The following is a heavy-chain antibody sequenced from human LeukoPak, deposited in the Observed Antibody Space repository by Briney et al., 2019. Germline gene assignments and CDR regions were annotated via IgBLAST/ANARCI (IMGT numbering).Heavy chain of an antibody. V-gene: IGHV3-23*01. D-gene: IGHD3-9*01. CDR1: GFTFSSYA. J-gene: IGHJ3*02. Sequence: PGGSLRLSCAASGFTFSSYAMSWVRQAPGKGLEWVSAISGSGGSTYYADSVKGRFTISRDNSKNTLYLQMNSLRAEDPAVYYCAEADKLRYFDWDAFDIWGQGTMVTVSS. CDR3: AEADKLRYFDWDAFDI. CDR2: ISGSGGST.